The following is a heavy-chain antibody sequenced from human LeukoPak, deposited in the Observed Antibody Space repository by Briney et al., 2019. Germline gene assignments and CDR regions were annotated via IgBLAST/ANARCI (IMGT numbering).Heavy chain of an antibody. D-gene: IGHD3-22*01. CDR3: ARQAQWLYYPFDY. CDR2: INHSGST. Sequence: SETLSLTCAVYGGSFSGYYWSWIRQPPGKGLEWIGEINHSGSTNYNPSLKSRVTISVDTSKNQFSLKLSSVTAADTAVYYCARQAQWLYYPFDYWGQGTLVTVSS. J-gene: IGHJ4*02. V-gene: IGHV4-34*01. CDR1: GGSFSGYY.